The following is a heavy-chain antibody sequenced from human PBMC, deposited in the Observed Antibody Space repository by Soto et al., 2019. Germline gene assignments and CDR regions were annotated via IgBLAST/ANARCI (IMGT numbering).Heavy chain of an antibody. CDR3: AKFSSYYYYYYMDV. CDR2: ISGSGGST. CDR1: GFTFSSYA. V-gene: IGHV3-23*01. Sequence: GGSLRLSCAASGFTFSSYAMSWVRQAPGKGLEWVSAISGSGGSTYYADSVKGRFTISRDNSKNTLYLQMNSLRAEDTAVYYCAKFSSYYYYYYMDVWGKGTTVTVSS. J-gene: IGHJ6*03.